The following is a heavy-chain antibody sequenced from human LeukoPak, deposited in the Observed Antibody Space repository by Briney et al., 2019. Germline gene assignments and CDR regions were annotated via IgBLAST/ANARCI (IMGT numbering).Heavy chain of an antibody. CDR3: ARDMGQLSYYYYYMDV. V-gene: IGHV1-2*02. D-gene: IGHD3-16*01. CDR1: GYTFTGYY. CDR2: INPNSGGT. Sequence: ASVKVSCKASGYTFTGYYMHWVRQAPGQGLEWMGWINPNSGGTNYAQKFQGRVTMTSDTSISTSYMELSRLRSDDTAVYYCARDMGQLSYYYYYMDVWGKGTTVTVSS. J-gene: IGHJ6*03.